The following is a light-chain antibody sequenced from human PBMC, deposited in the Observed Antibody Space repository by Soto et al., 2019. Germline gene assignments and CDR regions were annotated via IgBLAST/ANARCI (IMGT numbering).Light chain of an antibody. V-gene: IGKV1-27*01. J-gene: IGKJ5*01. CDR3: QKYNSAPLT. CDR1: QGIRNY. Sequence: DIPMTQSPSSLSASVGDRVTITCRASQGIRNYLAWYQQRPGKVPTLLIYAASTLQSGVPSRFSGSGSGTHFTLTISSLQPADVATYYCQKYNSAPLTFGQGTRLEIK. CDR2: AAS.